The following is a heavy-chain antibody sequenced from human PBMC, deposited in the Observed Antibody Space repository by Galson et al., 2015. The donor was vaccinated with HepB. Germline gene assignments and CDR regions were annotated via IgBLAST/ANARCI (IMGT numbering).Heavy chain of an antibody. Sequence: SVKVSCKASGYNFTSYYMHWVRQAPGQGLEWMGIIKPSGGRTSYAQKLQGRVTMTRDTSTSTVYMELSSLSSEDTAVYYCARDSPTDSSSWYSWGYFYYYGMDVWGQGTTVTVFS. CDR1: GYNFTSYY. V-gene: IGHV1-46*04. D-gene: IGHD6-13*01. CDR2: IKPSGGRT. J-gene: IGHJ6*02. CDR3: ARDSPTDSSSWYSWGYFYYYGMDV.